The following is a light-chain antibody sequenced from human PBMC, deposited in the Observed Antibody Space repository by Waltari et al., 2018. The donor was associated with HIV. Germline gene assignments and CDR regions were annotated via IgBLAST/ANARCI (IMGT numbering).Light chain of an antibody. J-gene: IGLJ3*02. Sequence: QSALTQPRSVAGSPGQSVTISCTGTSSDVGGYDSVSWYLQQPVKVPKLIIDEVIKRPSGVPDRFSGSKSGNTASLTISGLQTEDEADYFCCSYAGTYTYVLFGGGTKLTVL. V-gene: IGLV2-11*01. CDR3: CSYAGTYTYVL. CDR2: EVI. CDR1: SSDVGGYDS.